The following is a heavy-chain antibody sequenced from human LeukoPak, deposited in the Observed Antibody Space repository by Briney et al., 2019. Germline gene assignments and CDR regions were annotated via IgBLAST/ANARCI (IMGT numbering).Heavy chain of an antibody. V-gene: IGHV4-59*01. CDR3: ARDSPFEWAVFGDSFDI. Sequence: RASETLSLTCTVSGGSISSYYWSWIRQSPGKGLEWIGHIHYSGSTNYNFSLESRVTMSVDTSKSQISLKLSSVTAADTAVYYCARDSPFEWAVFGDSFDIWGQGTVVTVSS. CDR2: IHYSGST. CDR1: GGSISSYY. J-gene: IGHJ3*02. D-gene: IGHD3-3*01.